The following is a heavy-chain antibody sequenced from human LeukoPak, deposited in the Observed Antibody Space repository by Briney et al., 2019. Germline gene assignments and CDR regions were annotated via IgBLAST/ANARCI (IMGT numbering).Heavy chain of an antibody. Sequence: GGSLRLSCAASGFTFSSYGMHWVRQAPGKGLEWVAVIWYDGSNKYYADSVKGRFTISRDNSKNTLYLQMNSLRAEDTAVYYCARGLHLGIQRWSTKSANYYGGRKGWFDPWGQGTLVTVSS. D-gene: IGHD3-10*01. V-gene: IGHV3-33*01. CDR1: GFTFSSYG. CDR3: ARGLHLGIQRWSTKSANYYGGRKGWFDP. CDR2: IWYDGSNK. J-gene: IGHJ5*02.